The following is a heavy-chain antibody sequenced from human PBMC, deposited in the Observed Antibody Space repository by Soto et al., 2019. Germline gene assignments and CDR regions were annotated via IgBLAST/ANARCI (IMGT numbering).Heavy chain of an antibody. D-gene: IGHD3-16*01. V-gene: IGHV3-23*01. CDR1: GFPFSSYA. J-gene: IGHJ3*02. CDR2: ISGSGGRT. Sequence: GGSLRLSCVASGFPFSSYAMSWVRQTPGKGLEWVSGISGSGGRTYYADSVKGRFTISRDNSNYTLSLQMHILSVEDTAVYFGAKGGYYSLFDIWGQGTVVTVSS. CDR3: AKGGYYSLFDI.